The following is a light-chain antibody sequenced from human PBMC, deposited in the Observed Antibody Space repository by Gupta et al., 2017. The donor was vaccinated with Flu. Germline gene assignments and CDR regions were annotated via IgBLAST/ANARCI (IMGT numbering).Light chain of an antibody. V-gene: IGLV1-44*01. Sequence: WYQHPPGTAPRLLIYNENQRPSGVPDRFSGSKSGTSASLAIGGLQSEDEADYYCAAWDDSLTALSADGSLTGLWVFGGGTKLSVL. J-gene: IGLJ3*02. CDR3: AAWDDSLTALSADGSLTGLWV. CDR2: NEN.